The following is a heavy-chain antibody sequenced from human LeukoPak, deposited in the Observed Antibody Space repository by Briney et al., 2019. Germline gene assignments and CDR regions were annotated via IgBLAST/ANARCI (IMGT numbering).Heavy chain of an antibody. V-gene: IGHV4-59*12. D-gene: IGHD5-12*01. CDR3: ARDRSGGGYDFS. Sequence: SETLSLTCTVSGGSISRDYWSWIRQPPGKGLEWIGYIYYSGSTNHNPSLKSRVTISVDTSKNQFSLKLSSVTAADTAVYYCARDRSGGGYDFSGGPGTLVTVSS. CDR1: GGSISRDY. J-gene: IGHJ4*03. CDR2: IYYSGST.